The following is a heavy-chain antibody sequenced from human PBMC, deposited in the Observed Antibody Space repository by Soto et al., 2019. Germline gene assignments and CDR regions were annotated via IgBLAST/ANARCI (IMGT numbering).Heavy chain of an antibody. Sequence: GGSLRLSCAASGFTVSSNYMSWVRQAPGKGLEWVSVIYSGGSTYYADSVKGRFTISRDNSKNTLYLQMNSLRAEDTAVYYCARIYYFFSSGYWTPDAFDIWGQGSMVPGSS. J-gene: IGHJ3*02. V-gene: IGHV3-66*01. CDR1: GFTVSSNY. CDR2: IYSGGST. CDR3: ARIYYFFSSGYWTPDAFDI. D-gene: IGHD3-22*01.